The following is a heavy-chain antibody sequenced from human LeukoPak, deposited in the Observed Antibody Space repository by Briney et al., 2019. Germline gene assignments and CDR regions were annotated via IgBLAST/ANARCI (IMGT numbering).Heavy chain of an antibody. CDR3: ARGPARTAEYFQH. J-gene: IGHJ1*01. Sequence: GASVKDSCKASRYTFTSYDINWVRQATGQGLEWMGWMNPNSGNTGYAQKFQGRVTMTRNTSISTAYMALSSLRSEDTAVYYCARGPARTAEYFQHWGQGTLVTVSS. CDR1: RYTFTSYD. CDR2: MNPNSGNT. D-gene: IGHD3/OR15-3a*01. V-gene: IGHV1-8*01.